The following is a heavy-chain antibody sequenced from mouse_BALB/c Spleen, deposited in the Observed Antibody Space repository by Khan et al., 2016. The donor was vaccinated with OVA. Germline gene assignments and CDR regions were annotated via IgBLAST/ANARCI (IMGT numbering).Heavy chain of an antibody. Sequence: EVQLQESGPGLVKPSQSLSLTCTVTGYSITSDYAWNWIRQFPGNKLEWMGYISYSDTTTYNPSLKSRISITRDTSKNQFFLHLNSVTTEDTATDYCASELGRYEATDYWDQGTSVTVAS. D-gene: IGHD4-1*01. CDR2: ISYSDTT. CDR3: ASELGRYEATDY. V-gene: IGHV3-2*02. CDR1: GYSITSDYA. J-gene: IGHJ4*01.